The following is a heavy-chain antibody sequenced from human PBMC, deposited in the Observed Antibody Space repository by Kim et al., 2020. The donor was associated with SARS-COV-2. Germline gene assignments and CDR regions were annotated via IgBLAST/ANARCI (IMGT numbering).Heavy chain of an antibody. Sequence: GGSLRLSCVASGFTFRNFGMHWVRQAPGKGLEWVAVIWYDGSEKYYADSVRGRFTFSRDNSKNMVYLQMNSLRAEDTAVYYCARDFRWQDKGGMDVWGQGTTVTVSS. CDR3: ARDFRWQDKGGMDV. V-gene: IGHV3-33*08. J-gene: IGHJ6*02. CDR1: GFTFRNFG. D-gene: IGHD2-15*01. CDR2: IWYDGSEK.